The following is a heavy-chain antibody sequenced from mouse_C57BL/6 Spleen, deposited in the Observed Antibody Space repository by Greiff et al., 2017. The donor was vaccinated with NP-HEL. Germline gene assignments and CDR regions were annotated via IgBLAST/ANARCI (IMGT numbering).Heavy chain of an antibody. D-gene: IGHD1-1*01. CDR1: GFTFSSYA. V-gene: IGHV5-4*01. Sequence: EVQGVESGGGLVKPGGSLKLSCAASGFTFSSYAMSWVRQTPEKRLEWVATISDGGSYTYYPDNVKGRFTISRDNAKNNLYLQMSHLKSEDTAMYYCARDPGGITTVGGFAYWGQGTLVTVSA. CDR3: ARDPGGITTVGGFAY. J-gene: IGHJ3*01. CDR2: ISDGGSYT.